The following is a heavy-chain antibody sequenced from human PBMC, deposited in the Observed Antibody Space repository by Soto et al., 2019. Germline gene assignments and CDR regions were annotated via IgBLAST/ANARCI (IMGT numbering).Heavy chain of an antibody. CDR1: CGPFIGYY. D-gene: IGHD3-10*01. V-gene: IGHV4-34*01. CDR2: INHSGST. CDR3: ARGRDHGSGSYLADIDY. J-gene: IGHJ4*02. Sequence: PSETLSLTCAVYCGPFIGYYCTWIRNPQGTGLEWIGEINHSGSTNYNPSLKSRVTISVDTSKNQFSLKLSSVTAADTAVYYCARGRDHGSGSYLADIDYWGQGTLVTVS.